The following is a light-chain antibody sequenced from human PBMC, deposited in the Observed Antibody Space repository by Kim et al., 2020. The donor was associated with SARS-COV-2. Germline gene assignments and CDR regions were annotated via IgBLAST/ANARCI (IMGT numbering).Light chain of an antibody. CDR2: EVS. V-gene: IGLV2-14*01. Sequence: GQSITSTSTGTSGNGSDCNYVSWCQPHPGKAPKLMIYEVSNRPSGVSNRFSGSKSGNTASLTISGLQAEDEADYYCSSYTSSSTQVFGTGTKVTVL. CDR3: SSYTSSSTQV. CDR1: SGNGSDCNY. J-gene: IGLJ1*01.